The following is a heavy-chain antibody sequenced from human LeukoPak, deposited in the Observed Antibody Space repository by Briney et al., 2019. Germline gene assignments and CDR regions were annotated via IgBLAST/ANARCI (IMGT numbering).Heavy chain of an antibody. CDR1: GFTFSSYW. Sequence: GGSLRLSCAASGFTFSSYWMHWVRQAPGKGLVWVSRINSDGSSATYADSVEGRFTISRDNSKNTLYLEMSSLRVEDTAIYYCAKWPEGAMDYFDYWGQGTLVTVSS. CDR2: INSDGSSA. CDR3: AKWPEGAMDYFDY. D-gene: IGHD2-8*01. J-gene: IGHJ4*02. V-gene: IGHV3-74*01.